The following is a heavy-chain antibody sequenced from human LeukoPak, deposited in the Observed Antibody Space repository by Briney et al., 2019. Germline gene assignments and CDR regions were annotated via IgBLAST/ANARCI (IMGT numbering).Heavy chain of an antibody. D-gene: IGHD2-15*01. CDR2: MNPNSGQT. V-gene: IGHV1-8*02. CDR3: ARVVPPLSIPTGGRFEDC. Sequence: ASVKVSCKAFGYSFTNHDINWVRQASGQGLEWMGYMNPNSGQTVYAQRFQGRLSMTRDTSISTAYMELSSLRSEDTAVYYCARVVPPLSIPTGGRFEDCWGQGTLVTVSS. J-gene: IGHJ4*02. CDR1: GYSFTNHD.